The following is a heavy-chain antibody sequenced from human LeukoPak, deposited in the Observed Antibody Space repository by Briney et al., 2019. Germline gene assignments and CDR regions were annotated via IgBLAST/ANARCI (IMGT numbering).Heavy chain of an antibody. J-gene: IGHJ4*02. D-gene: IGHD3-22*01. CDR1: GYTFTGYY. CDR3: AREDYDSSGYGSFGY. V-gene: IGHV1-2*02. CDR2: INPNSGGT. Sequence: ASVKVSCKASGYTFTGYYMHWVRQAPGQGLEWMGWINPNSGGTNYAQKFQGRVTMTRDTSISTAYMELSRLRSDDTAVYYCAREDYDSSGYGSFGYGGQGTLVTVSS.